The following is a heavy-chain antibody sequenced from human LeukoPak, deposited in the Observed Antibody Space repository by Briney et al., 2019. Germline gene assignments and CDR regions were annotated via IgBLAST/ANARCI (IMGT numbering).Heavy chain of an antibody. CDR3: TQYTYGFFQY. Sequence: ETLSLTCTVSGGSISNYYWSWVRQAPGKGLEWVGRIKSKTDGGTTDYAAPVKGRFTISRDDSKNTLYLQMNSLKTEDTAVYYCTQYTYGFFQYWGQGTLVTVS. CDR2: IKSKTDGGTT. D-gene: IGHD5-18*01. V-gene: IGHV3-15*01. CDR1: GGSISNYY. J-gene: IGHJ4*02.